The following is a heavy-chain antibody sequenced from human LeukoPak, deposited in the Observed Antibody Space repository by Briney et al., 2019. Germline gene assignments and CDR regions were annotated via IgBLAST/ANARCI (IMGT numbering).Heavy chain of an antibody. CDR1: GGSFSGYY. J-gene: IGHJ4*02. V-gene: IGHV4-34*01. D-gene: IGHD3-22*01. CDR2: INHSGST. CDR3: ARAPLYYYDSSGYVDY. Sequence: SETLSLTCAVYGGSFSGYYWSWIRQPPGKGLEWIGEINHSGSTNYNPSLKSRVTISVDTSKNQFSLKLSSVTAADTAVYYCARAPLYYYDSSGYVDYWGQGTLVTVSS.